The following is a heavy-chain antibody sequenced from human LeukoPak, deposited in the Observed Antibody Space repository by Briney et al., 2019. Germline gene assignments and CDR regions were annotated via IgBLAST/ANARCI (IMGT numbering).Heavy chain of an antibody. Sequence: PGGSLRLSCAASGFTFSSYWMHWVRQAPGKGLVWVSPINPDGSRTNYADSVKGRFTISRDNAKNTLYLQMNSLRAEDTAVYYCARVALRPIDYSNPEFDPWGQGTLVTVSS. D-gene: IGHD4-11*01. CDR1: GFTFSSYW. V-gene: IGHV3-74*01. CDR2: INPDGSRT. CDR3: ARVALRPIDYSNPEFDP. J-gene: IGHJ5*02.